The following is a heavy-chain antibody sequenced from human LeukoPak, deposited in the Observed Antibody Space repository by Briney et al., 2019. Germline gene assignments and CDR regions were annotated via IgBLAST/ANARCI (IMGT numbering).Heavy chain of an antibody. V-gene: IGHV3-15*01. Sequence: GGSLRLSCAASGFTFSNAWMSWVRQAPGKGLEWVGRIKSKTDGGTTDYAAPVKGRFTISRNDSKNTLYLQMNSLKTEDTAVYYCTTAGDYVWGSYRSRGYFQHWGQGTLVTVPS. J-gene: IGHJ1*01. CDR1: GFTFSNAW. CDR3: TTAGDYVWGSYRSRGYFQH. CDR2: IKSKTDGGTT. D-gene: IGHD3-16*02.